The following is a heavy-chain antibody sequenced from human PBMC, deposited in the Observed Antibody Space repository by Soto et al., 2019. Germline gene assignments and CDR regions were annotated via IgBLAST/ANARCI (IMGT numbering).Heavy chain of an antibody. J-gene: IGHJ6*02. D-gene: IGHD6-13*01. V-gene: IGHV3-23*01. CDR1: GFTFSSYA. CDR3: ANQAGYSSSWYSVDPGYYGMDV. Sequence: GGSLRLSCAASGFTFSSYAMSWVRQAPGKGLEWVSAISGSGGSKYYADSVKGRFTISRDNSKNTLYLQKNSLRAEDTAVYYCANQAGYSSSWYSVDPGYYGMDVWGQGTTVTVSS. CDR2: ISGSGGSK.